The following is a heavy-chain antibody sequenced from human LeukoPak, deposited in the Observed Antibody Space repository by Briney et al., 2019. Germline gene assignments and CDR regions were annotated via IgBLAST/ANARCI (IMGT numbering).Heavy chain of an antibody. CDR1: GYTFTSYG. Sequence: GASVKVSCKASGYTFTSYGISWVRQAPGQGLEWMGWISAYNGNTNYAQKLQGRVTMTTDTSTSTAYMELRSLRSDDTAVYYCARDARWLQSTSSKNDYWGQGTLVTVSS. D-gene: IGHD5-24*01. J-gene: IGHJ4*02. CDR2: ISAYNGNT. CDR3: ARDARWLQSTSSKNDY. V-gene: IGHV1-18*01.